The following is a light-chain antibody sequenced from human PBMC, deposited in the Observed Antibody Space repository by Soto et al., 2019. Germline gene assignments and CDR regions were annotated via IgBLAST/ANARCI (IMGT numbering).Light chain of an antibody. CDR3: CSYAGSSTFYV. CDR2: EGS. V-gene: IGLV2-23*01. Sequence: QSALTQPASVSGSPGQSIIISCTGTGSDIGRSDFVSWFQQLPGSVPKLMIYEGSKRPSGVSNRFSGSKSGNTASLTSSGLQAEDEADYYCCSYAGSSTFYVFGTGTKLTVL. CDR1: GSDIGRSDF. J-gene: IGLJ1*01.